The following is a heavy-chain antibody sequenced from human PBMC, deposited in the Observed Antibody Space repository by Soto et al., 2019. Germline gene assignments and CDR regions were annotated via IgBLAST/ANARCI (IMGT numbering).Heavy chain of an antibody. J-gene: IGHJ4*02. CDR1: EFTFSSYE. CDR3: ARGLIGTVAVAY. CDR2: ISSSGSTI. D-gene: IGHD6-19*01. V-gene: IGHV3-48*03. Sequence: WGSLRLSCAASEFTFSSYEMNWVRQAPGKGLEWVSYISSSGSTIYYADSVKGRFTISRDNATNSLYLQMNSLRAEDTAGYYCARGLIGTVAVAYWGQGNLVTVSS.